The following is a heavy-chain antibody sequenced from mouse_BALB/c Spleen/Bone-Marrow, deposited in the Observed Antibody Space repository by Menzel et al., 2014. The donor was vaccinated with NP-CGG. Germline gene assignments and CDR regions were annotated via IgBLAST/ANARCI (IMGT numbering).Heavy chain of an antibody. J-gene: IGHJ2*01. CDR1: GFTFTDYY. Sequence: EVKLVESGGGLVQPGGSLRLSCATSGFTFTDYYMSWVRHPPGKELEWLGFIRNKANGYTTEYSASVKGRFTISRDNSQSILYLQMNTLRAEDSTTYYCARDGYDDYWGQGTTLTVSS. V-gene: IGHV7-3*02. D-gene: IGHD2-2*01. CDR2: IRNKANGYTT. CDR3: ARDGYDDY.